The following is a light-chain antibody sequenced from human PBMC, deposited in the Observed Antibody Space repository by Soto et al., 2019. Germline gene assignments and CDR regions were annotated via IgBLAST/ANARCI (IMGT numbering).Light chain of an antibody. CDR3: QSYDSSLSAVV. J-gene: IGLJ3*02. V-gene: IGLV1-40*01. Sequence: QAVVTQPPSVSGAPGQRVTISCTGSSPNIGADYDVHWYQQLPGTAPKLLIYGNSNRPSGVPDRFSGSKSGTSASLAITGLQAEDEADYYCQSYDSSLSAVVFGGGTKLTVL. CDR1: SPNIGADYD. CDR2: GNS.